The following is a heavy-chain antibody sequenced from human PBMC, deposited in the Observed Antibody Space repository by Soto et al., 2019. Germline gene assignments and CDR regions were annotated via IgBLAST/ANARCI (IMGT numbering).Heavy chain of an antibody. CDR2: IIPIFGTA. D-gene: IGHD3-10*01. Sequence: SVKVSCKASGGTFSSYAISWVRQAPGQGLEWMGGIIPIFGTANYAQKFQGRVTITADKSTSTAYMELSSLRSEDTAVYYCAARFGELTATFDWGQGTLVTVSS. J-gene: IGHJ4*02. CDR1: GGTFSSYA. CDR3: AARFGELTATFD. V-gene: IGHV1-69*06.